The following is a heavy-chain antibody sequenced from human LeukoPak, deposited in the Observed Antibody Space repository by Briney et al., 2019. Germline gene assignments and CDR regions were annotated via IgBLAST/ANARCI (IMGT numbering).Heavy chain of an antibody. J-gene: IGHJ4*02. CDR2: INSDGSST. D-gene: IGHD1-26*01. CDR3: ARGTGSYYSLGY. CDR1: GFTFSSYW. Sequence: SLSLSCAASGFTFSSYWMHWVRQAPGKGLVWVSRINSDGSSTNYADSVKGRFTISRDNAKNTLYLQMNSLRAEDTAVYYCARGTGSYYSLGYWGQGTLVTVSS. V-gene: IGHV3-74*01.